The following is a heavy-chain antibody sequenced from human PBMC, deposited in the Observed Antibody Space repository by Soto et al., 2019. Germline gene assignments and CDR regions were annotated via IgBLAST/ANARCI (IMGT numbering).Heavy chain of an antibody. V-gene: IGHV1-58*01. J-gene: IGHJ4*02. CDR3: ARQIGRGSWSLDH. CDR1: GFTFTSSA. Sequence: SVKVSCKASGFTFTSSAVQWVRQARGQRLEWIGWIVVGSGNTNYAQKFQERVTITRDTSKNQFSLRLSSVTAADTAVYYCARQIGRGSWSLDHWGQGTLVTVSS. D-gene: IGHD6-13*01. CDR2: IVVGSGNT.